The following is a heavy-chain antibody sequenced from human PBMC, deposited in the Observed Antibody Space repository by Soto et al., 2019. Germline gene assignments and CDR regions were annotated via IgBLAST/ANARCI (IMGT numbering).Heavy chain of an antibody. J-gene: IGHJ4*02. CDR2: ISHDGSNK. D-gene: IGHD2-2*01. CDR1: GFTFSSYA. V-gene: IGHV3-30-3*01. CDR3: GRCSSTSCHLGADY. Sequence: QVQLMESGGGVVQPGRSLRLSCAASGFTFSSYAMHWVHQAPGKGLEWVALISHDGSNKYYADSVKGRFTISRDNSKNTLYLQMNSLRTEDTSVYYCGRCSSTSCHLGADYWGQGTLVTVSS.